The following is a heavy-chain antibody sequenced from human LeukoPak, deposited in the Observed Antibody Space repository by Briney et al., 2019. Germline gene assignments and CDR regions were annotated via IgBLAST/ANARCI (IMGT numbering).Heavy chain of an antibody. Sequence: PGGSLRLSCTVSGFTFSTHWMRWVRQAPGKGLVWVSHIKGDGTSTNYADSVKGRFTISRDNAKNTPFLQMNSLRAEDTAVYYCARDGLAAAADYWGQGTLVTVSS. CDR2: IKGDGTST. CDR3: ARDGLAAAADY. CDR1: GFTFSTHW. J-gene: IGHJ4*02. D-gene: IGHD6-13*01. V-gene: IGHV3-74*01.